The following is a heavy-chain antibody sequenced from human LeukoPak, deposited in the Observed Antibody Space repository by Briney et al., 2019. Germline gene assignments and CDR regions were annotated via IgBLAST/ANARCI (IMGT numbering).Heavy chain of an antibody. CDR2: ITPSSSYI. J-gene: IGHJ4*02. CDR3: TRLSYYYDISGYYEDY. Sequence: PGGSLRLSCAASGFTLSNAWMNWVRQAPGKGLEWVSSITPSSSYIYYADSVRGRFTISRDNAKNSLYLQMHSLRAEDTAVYYCTRLSYYYDISGYYEDYWGQGTLVTVSS. CDR1: GFTLSNAW. V-gene: IGHV3-21*01. D-gene: IGHD3-22*01.